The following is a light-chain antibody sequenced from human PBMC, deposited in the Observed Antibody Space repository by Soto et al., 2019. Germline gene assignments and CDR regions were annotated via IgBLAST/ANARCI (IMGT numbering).Light chain of an antibody. V-gene: IGLV2-14*01. J-gene: IGLJ1*01. CDR1: SSDVGGYNY. CDR3: SSYTSSSTLVV. CDR2: DVS. Sequence: QSVLTQPSSVSGSPGQSITISCTGTSSDVGGYNYVSWYQQHPGKAPKLMIYDVSNRPSGVSNRFSGSKSGNTASLPNSGLEAEDEDDYYCSSYTSSSTLVVFGTGTKLTVL.